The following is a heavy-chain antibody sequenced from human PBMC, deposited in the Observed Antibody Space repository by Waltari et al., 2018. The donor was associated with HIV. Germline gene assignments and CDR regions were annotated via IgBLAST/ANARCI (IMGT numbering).Heavy chain of an antibody. CDR3: ARVMRFGEIFSSYGYYGMDV. D-gene: IGHD3-10*01. J-gene: IGHJ6*02. V-gene: IGHV3-33*01. CDR1: GFTFSYYG. CDR2: MCHDGSNE. Sequence: QVQLVESGGGVAQSGRSLRLSCAASGFTFSYYGMHWVRQAPGKGLEWVAVMCHDGSNEYYADSVKGRFTISRDNSRNILYLQMRNLRVEDTAVYYCARVMRFGEIFSSYGYYGMDVWGQGTTDSVPS.